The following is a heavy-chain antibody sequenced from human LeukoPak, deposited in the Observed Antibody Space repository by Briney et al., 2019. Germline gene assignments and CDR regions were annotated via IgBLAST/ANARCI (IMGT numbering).Heavy chain of an antibody. CDR2: FDPEDGKT. V-gene: IGHV1-24*01. J-gene: IGHJ4*02. D-gene: IGHD3-10*01. CDR3: GRGFSIDY. CDR1: GYTLTELP. Sequence: GASVKVSCKVSGYTLTELPIHWVRQAPGKGLEWMGGFDPEDGKTIYTQKLQGRLTMTKDTSTDTAYMDLSSLTSEDTAVYYCGRGFSIDYWGQGTLVTVSS.